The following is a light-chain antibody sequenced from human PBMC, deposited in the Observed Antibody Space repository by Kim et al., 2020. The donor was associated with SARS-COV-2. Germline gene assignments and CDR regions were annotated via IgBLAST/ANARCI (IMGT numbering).Light chain of an antibody. CDR3: SSYTTTATVL. J-gene: IGLJ2*01. CDR1: TGDFVSYNY. Sequence: HSVTLPSTGTTGDFVSYNYVSCYLHYPGKAPPLMIFDVIKRPSGVSNRFSGSKSGNTASLTISGLQTEDVAHYYCSSYTTTATVLFGGGTRLTVL. CDR2: DVI. V-gene: IGLV2-14*03.